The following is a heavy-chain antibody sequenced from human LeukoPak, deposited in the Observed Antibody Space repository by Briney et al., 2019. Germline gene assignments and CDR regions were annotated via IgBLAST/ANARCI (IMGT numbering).Heavy chain of an antibody. D-gene: IGHD4-17*01. J-gene: IGHJ4*02. V-gene: IGHV3-23*01. CDR1: GFTFSSYA. CDR2: ISGSGGST. CDR3: ARAPDYGDFHFDY. Sequence: GGSLRLSCAASGFTFSSYAMSWVRQAPGKGLEWVSAISGSGGSTYYADSVKGRFTISRDNSKNTLYLQMNSLRAEDTAVYYCARAPDYGDFHFDYWGQGTLVTVSS.